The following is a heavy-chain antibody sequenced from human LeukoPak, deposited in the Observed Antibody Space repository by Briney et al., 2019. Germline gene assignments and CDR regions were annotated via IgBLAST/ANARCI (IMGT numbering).Heavy chain of an antibody. D-gene: IGHD2-15*01. J-gene: IGHJ4*02. CDR2: IYPGDSDT. CDR3: ARISGYCSGGSCYWIDY. V-gene: IGHV5-51*01. CDR1: GYSFTSYW. Sequence: GESLKISCKGSGYSFTSYWIGWVRQMPGKGLEWMGIIYPGDSDTRYSPSFQGQVTISADKSISTAYLQWSSLKASDTAMYYCARISGYCSGGSCYWIDYWGQRTLVTVSS.